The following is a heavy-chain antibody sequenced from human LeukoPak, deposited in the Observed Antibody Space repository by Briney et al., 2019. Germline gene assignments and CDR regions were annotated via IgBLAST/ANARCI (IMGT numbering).Heavy chain of an antibody. D-gene: IGHD1-26*01. CDR2: ISGSGETT. CDR1: GFTFRNHA. Sequence: GGSLRLSCAASGFTFRNHAMNCVRQAPGKGLEWVSVISGSGETTYYADSVKGRFTISRDNSQNTLYLQMSSLRGEDTALYYCAKDRGMVGASVRAFDYWGQGTLVTVSS. J-gene: IGHJ4*02. CDR3: AKDRGMVGASVRAFDY. V-gene: IGHV3-23*01.